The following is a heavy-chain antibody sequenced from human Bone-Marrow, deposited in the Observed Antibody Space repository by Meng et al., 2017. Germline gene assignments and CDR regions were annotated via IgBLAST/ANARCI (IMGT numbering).Heavy chain of an antibody. D-gene: IGHD6-13*01. J-gene: IGHJ6*02. Sequence: SETLSLTCAVYGGSFSGYYWSWIRQPPGKGLEWIGVINHSGSTNYNPSLKSRVTISVDTSKNQFSLKLSSVTAADTAVYYCARGCPYSSSWYSIWYYYYGMDVWGQGTTVTVSS. CDR2: INHSGST. CDR3: ARGCPYSSSWYSIWYYYYGMDV. V-gene: IGHV4-34*01. CDR1: GGSFSGYY.